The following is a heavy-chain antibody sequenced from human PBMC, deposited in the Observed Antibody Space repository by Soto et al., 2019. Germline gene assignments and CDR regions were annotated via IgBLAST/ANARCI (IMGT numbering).Heavy chain of an antibody. CDR2: ISASGDYT. V-gene: IGHV3-11*06. Sequence: QVQLVESGGGWVKPGESLRLSCIGSGFFLSNNWMTWIRQAPGKGLEWVSYISASGDYTIYADSLKGRFTISRDNARNSLWLQINSRTAGDTAVYYCARWWGWRQVVFYNYGLDVGGKGTTVIVSS. CDR3: ARWWGWRQVVFYNYGLDV. CDR1: GFFLSNNW. J-gene: IGHJ6*04. D-gene: IGHD2-21*01.